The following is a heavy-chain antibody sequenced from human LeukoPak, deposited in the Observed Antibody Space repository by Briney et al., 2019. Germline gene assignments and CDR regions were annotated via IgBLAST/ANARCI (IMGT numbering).Heavy chain of an antibody. J-gene: IGHJ3*02. CDR1: GYTFTGYY. D-gene: IGHD3-22*01. CDR2: INPNSGGT. V-gene: IGHV1-2*02. Sequence: ASVKVSCKASGYTFTGYYMHWVRQAPGQGLEWMGWINPNSGGTNYAQKFQGRVTMTRDTSISTAYMELRSLRSDDTAVYYCARAGTMIVAPDAFDIWGQGTMVTVSS. CDR3: ARAGTMIVAPDAFDI.